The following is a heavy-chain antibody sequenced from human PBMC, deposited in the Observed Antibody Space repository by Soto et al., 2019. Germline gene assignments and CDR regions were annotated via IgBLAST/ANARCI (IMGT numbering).Heavy chain of an antibody. CDR3: ARGDTMVRGVKYRQNEYHYGMDV. V-gene: IGHV1-69*12. CDR1: GGTFSSYA. J-gene: IGHJ6*02. Sequence: QVQLVQSGAEVKKPGSSVKVSCKASGGTFSSYAISWVRQAPGQGLEWMGGIIPIFGTANYAQKFQGRVTITADESTRTAYMELSSLRSEDTAVYYCARGDTMVRGVKYRQNEYHYGMDVWGQGTTVTVSS. D-gene: IGHD3-10*01. CDR2: IIPIFGTA.